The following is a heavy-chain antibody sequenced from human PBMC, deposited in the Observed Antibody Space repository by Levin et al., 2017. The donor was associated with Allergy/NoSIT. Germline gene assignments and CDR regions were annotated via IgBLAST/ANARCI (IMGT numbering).Heavy chain of an antibody. D-gene: IGHD4-17*01. J-gene: IGHJ3*02. CDR1: GLTVSGNY. CDR3: VRDEGGNYGDHHAFDI. V-gene: IGHV3-66*03. Sequence: PGESLKISCAASGLTVSGNYMSWVRQAPGKGLEWVSVIYSRGTTYYADSVKGRFTISRDNSKNTVYLQMNSLRAEDTAVYHCVRDEGGNYGDHHAFDIWGQGTMVTVSS. CDR2: IYSRGTT.